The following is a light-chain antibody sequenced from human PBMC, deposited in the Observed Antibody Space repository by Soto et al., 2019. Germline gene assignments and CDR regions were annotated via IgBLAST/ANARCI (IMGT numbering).Light chain of an antibody. CDR3: CSYAGSYTGV. V-gene: IGLV2-11*01. CDR1: SNDVGSYNY. CDR2: GVT. Sequence: QSALTQPRSVSGSPGQSVTISCTGTSNDVGSYNYVSWYQQYPGKAPKLMIYGVTKRPSGVPDRFSGSKSGNTASLTISGLQAEDEADYYCCSYAGSYTGVFGTGTKVTVL. J-gene: IGLJ1*01.